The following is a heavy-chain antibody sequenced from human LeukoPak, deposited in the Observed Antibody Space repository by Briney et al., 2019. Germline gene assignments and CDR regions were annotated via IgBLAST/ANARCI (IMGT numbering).Heavy chain of an antibody. CDR1: GASFSDSY. J-gene: IGHJ4*02. CDR2: INNSGST. CDR3: ARGRYGPRLGN. Sequence: SETLSLTCAVYGASFSDSYWSWIRQSPEKGLEWIGEINNSGSTSYNPSLNSRVIISVDRSKNQFPLRLTSVTAADTAVYYCARGRYGPRLGNWGQGTLVTVSS. D-gene: IGHD3-16*01. V-gene: IGHV4-34*01.